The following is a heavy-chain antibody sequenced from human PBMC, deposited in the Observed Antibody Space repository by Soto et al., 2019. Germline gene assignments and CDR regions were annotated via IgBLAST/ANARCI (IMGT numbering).Heavy chain of an antibody. V-gene: IGHV1-8*01. CDR3: ARCLNLISGADDEALDY. J-gene: IGHJ4*02. CDR1: GYTFTNYA. D-gene: IGHD7-27*01. CDR2: MNPNSGNT. Sequence: QVQLVQSGAEVKEPASSVKVSCKASGYTFTNYAIHWVRQAPGPGLAWRAWMNPNSGNTGSPPKFGGRVTVTWHTSITTAYTDLSSQISEDTAVYYCARCLNLISGADDEALDYWGQGTLVTVSS.